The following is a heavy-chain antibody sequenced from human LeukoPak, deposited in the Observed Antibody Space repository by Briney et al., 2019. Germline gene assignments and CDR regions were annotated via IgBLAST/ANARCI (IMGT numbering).Heavy chain of an antibody. CDR1: GFTFSSYW. Sequence: GGSLRLSCAASGFTFSSYWMSWVRQAPGQGLEWVANIMQDGSEKYYVDSVRGRFTISRDNAKKSLYLQMNSLRAEDTAVYYCARGRVDCSRGNCYAFDIWGQGTLVTVST. J-gene: IGHJ4*02. CDR2: IMQDGSEK. CDR3: ARGRVDCSRGNCYAFDI. V-gene: IGHV3-7*01. D-gene: IGHD2-15*01.